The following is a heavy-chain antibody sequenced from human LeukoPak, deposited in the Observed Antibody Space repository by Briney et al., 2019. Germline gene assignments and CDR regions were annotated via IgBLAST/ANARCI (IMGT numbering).Heavy chain of an antibody. D-gene: IGHD3-10*01. Sequence: ASVKVSCKASGYTFTGYYMHWVRQAPGQGLEWMGWINPNSGGTNYAQKFQGRVTMTRDTSISTAYMELSRLRSDDTAVYYCARYLYGSGSYSKSSDYWGQGTLVAVSS. CDR3: ARYLYGSGSYSKSSDY. CDR2: INPNSGGT. CDR1: GYTFTGYY. V-gene: IGHV1-2*02. J-gene: IGHJ4*02.